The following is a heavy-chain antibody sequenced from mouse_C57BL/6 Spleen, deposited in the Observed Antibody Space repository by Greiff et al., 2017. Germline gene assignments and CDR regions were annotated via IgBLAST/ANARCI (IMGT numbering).Heavy chain of an antibody. CDR2: ISSGSSTI. V-gene: IGHV5-17*01. D-gene: IGHD2-2*01. CDR1: GFTFSDYG. Sequence: EVHLVESGGGLVKPGGSLKLSCAASGFTFSDYGMHWVRQAPEKGLEWVAYISSGSSTIYYADTVKGRFTISRDNAKNTLFLQMTSLRSEDTAMYYCARERLAAMDYWGQGTSVTVSS. CDR3: ARERLAAMDY. J-gene: IGHJ4*01.